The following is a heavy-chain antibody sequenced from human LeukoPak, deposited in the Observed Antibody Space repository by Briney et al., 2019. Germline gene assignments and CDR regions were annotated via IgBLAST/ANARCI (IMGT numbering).Heavy chain of an antibody. Sequence: SETLSLSCAVYGGSFSPYYWSWIRQPPGKGLEWIGEINHSGSTNYNPSLKSRVTISVDTSKNQFSLRLSSVTAADTAVYYCARGGFYCGGDCYVDYWGQGTLVTVSS. V-gene: IGHV4-34*01. CDR2: INHSGST. CDR1: GGSFSPYY. J-gene: IGHJ4*02. D-gene: IGHD2-21*02. CDR3: ARGGFYCGGDCYVDY.